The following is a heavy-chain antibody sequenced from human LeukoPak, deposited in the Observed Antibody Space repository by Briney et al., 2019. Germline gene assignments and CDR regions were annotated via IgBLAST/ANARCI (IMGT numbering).Heavy chain of an antibody. CDR1: GGSISSYY. J-gene: IGHJ4*02. CDR2: IYYSGST. V-gene: IGHV4-59*01. Sequence: SETLSLTCTVSGGSISSYYWSWIRQPPWKGLEWIGYIYYSGSTNYNPSLKSRVTMSVDTSKNQFSLRLSSVTAADTAVYYCARDKRGDGYGDFDYWGQGTLVTVSS. D-gene: IGHD5-24*01. CDR3: ARDKRGDGYGDFDY.